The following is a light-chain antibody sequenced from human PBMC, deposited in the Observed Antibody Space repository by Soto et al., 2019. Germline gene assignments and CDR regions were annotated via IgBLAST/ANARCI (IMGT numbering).Light chain of an antibody. Sequence: EIVLTQSPATLSLSPGEGATLSCRASQSVSNYLAWYQQKPGQAPRLIIYDASKRATGIPARFSGSVSGTDVTITISSLEQEDCSVYYCQQRSNWPLTFGGGTKVDIK. J-gene: IGKJ4*01. V-gene: IGKV3-11*01. CDR1: QSVSNY. CDR3: QQRSNWPLT. CDR2: DAS.